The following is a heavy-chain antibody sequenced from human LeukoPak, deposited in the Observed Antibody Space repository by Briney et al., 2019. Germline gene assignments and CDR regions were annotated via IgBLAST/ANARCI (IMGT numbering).Heavy chain of an antibody. J-gene: IGHJ4*02. D-gene: IGHD1-26*01. V-gene: IGHV1-3*01. CDR1: GYTFTSYA. CDR3: AGSRSGTYLLAY. CDR2: INAGNGNT. Sequence: ASVKVSCKASGYTFTSYAMHWVRQAPGQRLEWMGWINAGNGNTKYSQKFQGRVTITRDTSASTAYMELSSLRSEDTAVYYCAGSRSGTYLLAYWGQGTLVTVSS.